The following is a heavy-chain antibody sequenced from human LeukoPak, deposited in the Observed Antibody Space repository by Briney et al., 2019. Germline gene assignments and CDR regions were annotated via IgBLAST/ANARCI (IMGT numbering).Heavy chain of an antibody. J-gene: IGHJ6*02. V-gene: IGHV4-4*07. CDR2: IYTSGST. Sequence: SETLSLTCTVSGGSISSYYWSWIRQPAGKGLECIGRIYTSGSTNYNPSLKSRVTMSVDTSKNQFSLKLSSVTAADTAVYYCAREEYSSGPFGTDVCGQGTTVTVSS. CDR1: GGSISSYY. D-gene: IGHD6-19*01. CDR3: AREEYSSGPFGTDV.